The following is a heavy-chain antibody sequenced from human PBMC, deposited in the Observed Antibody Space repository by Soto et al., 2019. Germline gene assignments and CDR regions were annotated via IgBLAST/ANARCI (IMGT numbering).Heavy chain of an antibody. CDR1: GFSFTTAGVA. J-gene: IGHJ4*02. V-gene: IGHV2-5*01. Sequence: QITLQESGPTLVKPTQTLTLTCTFSGFSFTTAGVAVGWIRQTPGGALEWLTLIYYNDDRRFSPSLKTRLTITGDTSKNQVFLSLTNVDPGDTATYFCAHSDSGYEIIYFYFWGQGIPVTASS. D-gene: IGHD5-12*01. CDR3: AHSDSGYEIIYFYF. CDR2: IYYNDDR.